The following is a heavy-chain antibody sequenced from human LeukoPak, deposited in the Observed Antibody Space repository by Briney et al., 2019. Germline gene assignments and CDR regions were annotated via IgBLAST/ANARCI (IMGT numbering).Heavy chain of an antibody. CDR2: ISRSSSHMYHA. CDR3: ARDSSSPGYNDY. CDR1: GFIFSSSS. Sequence: SGGSLRLLCAVSGFIFSSSSMNWARHARGRGLEWVSSISRSSSHMYHAHCADSVQDRYTISRDNAKNSLYLQMNSVRAESTGMYFCARDSSSPGYNDYWGKETLVTVSS. D-gene: IGHD1-14*01. V-gene: IGHV3-21*01. J-gene: IGHJ4*02.